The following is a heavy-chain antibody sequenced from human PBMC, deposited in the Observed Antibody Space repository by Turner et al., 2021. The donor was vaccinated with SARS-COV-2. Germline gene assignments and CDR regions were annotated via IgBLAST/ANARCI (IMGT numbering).Heavy chain of an antibody. CDR2: FDTEDGET. D-gene: IGHD6-19*01. CDR1: GYSLTELS. Sequence: HVQQGQSGAEVKKPGASVQDSCEGSGYSLTELSIHWVRQDPGKGLEWMGGFDTEDGETNYEQKYQGRVTMTDDTATDTAYMELSGLRSEDTAVYDCATGVAVTGVVVAYYYYYGMDVWGQGTTVTVSS. V-gene: IGHV1-24*01. J-gene: IGHJ6*02. CDR3: ATGVAVTGVVVAYYYYYGMDV.